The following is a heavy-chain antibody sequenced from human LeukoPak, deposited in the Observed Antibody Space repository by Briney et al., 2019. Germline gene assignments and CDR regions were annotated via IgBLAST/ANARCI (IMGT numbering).Heavy chain of an antibody. CDR3: AKGTGRITMIVSEW. V-gene: IGHV3-30*18. CDR1: GFTFSSYG. Sequence: HPGGSLRLSCAASGFTFSSYGMHWVRQAPGKGLEWVAVISYDGSNKYYADSVKGRFTISRDNSKNTLYLQMNSLRAEDTAVYYCAKGTGRITMIVSEWGGQGTLVTVSS. D-gene: IGHD3-22*01. CDR2: ISYDGSNK. J-gene: IGHJ4*02.